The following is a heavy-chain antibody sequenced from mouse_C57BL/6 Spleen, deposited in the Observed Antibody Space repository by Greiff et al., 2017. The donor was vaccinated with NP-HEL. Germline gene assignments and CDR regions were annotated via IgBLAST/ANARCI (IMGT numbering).Heavy chain of an antibody. CDR3: ARENDYDCAMDY. D-gene: IGHD2-4*01. CDR1: GYTFTDYY. Sequence: VQLQQSGAELVRPGASVKLSCKASGYTFTDYYINWVKQRPGQGLEWIARIYPGSGNTYYNEKFKGKATLTAEKASSTADVQLSSLTSEDSAVYFCARENDYDCAMDYWGQGTSVTVSS. CDR2: IYPGSGNT. V-gene: IGHV1-76*01. J-gene: IGHJ4*01.